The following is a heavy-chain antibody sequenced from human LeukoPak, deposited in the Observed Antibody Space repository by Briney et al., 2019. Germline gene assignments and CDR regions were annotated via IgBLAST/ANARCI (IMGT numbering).Heavy chain of an antibody. CDR1: GGSISSYY. CDR3: ARENYGDYAFDI. Sequence: PSETLSLTCTVSGGSISSYYWSWIRQPPGKGLEWIGYIYYSGSTNYNPSLRSRVTISVDTSKNLFSLKLSSVTAADTAVYYCARENYGDYAFDIWGQGTMVTVSS. V-gene: IGHV4-59*01. D-gene: IGHD4-17*01. J-gene: IGHJ3*02. CDR2: IYYSGST.